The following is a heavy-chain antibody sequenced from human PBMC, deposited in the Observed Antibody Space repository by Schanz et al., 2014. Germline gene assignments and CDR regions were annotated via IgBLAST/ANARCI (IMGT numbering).Heavy chain of an antibody. D-gene: IGHD4-17*01. CDR1: GGTFSSYT. J-gene: IGHJ4*02. V-gene: IGHV1-69*02. Sequence: VQLVQSGAEVKKPGSSMKVSCKLSGGTFSSYTISWMRQAPGQGLEWMGKIIPVLNIATYAQRFQGRVSITADRSTSTAYMELSSLRSEDTAVYYCARGYGDSPTDFWGQGTLVTVSS. CDR3: ARGYGDSPTDF. CDR2: IIPVLNIA.